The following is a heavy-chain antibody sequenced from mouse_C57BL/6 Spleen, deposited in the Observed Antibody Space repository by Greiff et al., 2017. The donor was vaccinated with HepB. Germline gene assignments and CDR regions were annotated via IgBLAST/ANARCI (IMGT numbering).Heavy chain of an antibody. J-gene: IGHJ3*01. CDR3: ARFSNYSFAY. CDR1: GYTFTSYW. CDR2: IDPSDSYT. V-gene: IGHV1-59*01. Sequence: QVQLQQPGAELVRPGPSVKLSCKASGYTFTSYWMHWVKQRPGQGLEWIGVIDPSDSYTNYNQKFKGKATLTVDTSSSTAYMQLSSLTSEDSAVYYCARFSNYSFAYWGQGTLVTVSA. D-gene: IGHD2-5*01.